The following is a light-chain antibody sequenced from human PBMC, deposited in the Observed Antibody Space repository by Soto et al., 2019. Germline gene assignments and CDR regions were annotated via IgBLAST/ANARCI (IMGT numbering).Light chain of an antibody. Sequence: QSVLTQPPSASGTPGQRVTISCSGSRASIGSNTVTWYQHLPGAAPKLLVYNNNQRPSGVPDRFSGSKSDKSASLAISGLQFEDEAVYYCAAWDDSLSGPVFGGGTKLTVL. CDR2: NNN. J-gene: IGLJ3*02. V-gene: IGLV1-44*01. CDR1: RASIGSNT. CDR3: AAWDDSLSGPV.